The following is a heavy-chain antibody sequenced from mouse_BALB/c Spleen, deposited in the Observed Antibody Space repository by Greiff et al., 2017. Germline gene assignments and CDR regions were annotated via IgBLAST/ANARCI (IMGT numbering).Heavy chain of an antibody. CDR1: GFTFSDYG. Sequence: EVKVEESGGGLVQPGGSRKLSCAASGFTFSDYGMAWVRQAPGKGPEWVAFISNLAYSIYYADTVTGRFTISRENAKNTLYLEMSSLRSEDTAMYYCARDHGNYYAMDYWGQGTSVTVSS. CDR2: ISNLAYSI. D-gene: IGHD2-1*01. CDR3: ARDHGNYYAMDY. V-gene: IGHV5-15*02. J-gene: IGHJ4*01.